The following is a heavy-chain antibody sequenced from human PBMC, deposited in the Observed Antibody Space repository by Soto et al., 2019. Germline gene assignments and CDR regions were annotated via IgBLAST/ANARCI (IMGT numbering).Heavy chain of an antibody. V-gene: IGHV4-59*01. J-gene: IGHJ3*02. D-gene: IGHD4-17*01. Sequence: QVQLQESGPGLVKPSETLSLTCTVSGGSISSYYWTWIRQPPGKRLEWIGYVYYSGSTNYNPSLKRRVTISVDMSKNQFSLKLSSVTAADTAVYYCARDTGTTSDDAFDIWGQGTMVTVSS. CDR2: VYYSGST. CDR3: ARDTGTTSDDAFDI. CDR1: GGSISSYY.